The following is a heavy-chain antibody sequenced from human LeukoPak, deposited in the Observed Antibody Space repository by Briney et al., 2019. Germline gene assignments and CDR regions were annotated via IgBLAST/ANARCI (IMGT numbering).Heavy chain of an antibody. CDR3: ARGPRSVVTGNYYGMDV. CDR1: GYTFTSYA. CDR2: INTNTGNP. Sequence: ASVKVSCKASGYTFTSYAMNWVRQAPGQGLEWMGWINTNTGNPTYAQGFTGRFVFSLDISVSTAYLQISSLKAEDTAVYYCARGPRSVVTGNYYGMDVWGQGTTVTVSS. D-gene: IGHD4-23*01. V-gene: IGHV7-4-1*02. J-gene: IGHJ6*02.